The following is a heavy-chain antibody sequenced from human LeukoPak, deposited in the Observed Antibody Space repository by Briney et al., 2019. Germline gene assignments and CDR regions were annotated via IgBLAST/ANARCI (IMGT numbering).Heavy chain of an antibody. CDR1: GFTFSSYS. V-gene: IGHV3-48*02. D-gene: IGHD2-21*02. Sequence: GGSLRLSCAASGFTFSSYSMNWVRQAPGKRLEWLSYISSSSSIIYYADSVKGRFTISRDNAKNSLYLQMNSLRDEDTAVYYCAKSDTYRFDYWGQGTLVTVSS. CDR2: ISSSSSII. CDR3: AKSDTYRFDY. J-gene: IGHJ4*02.